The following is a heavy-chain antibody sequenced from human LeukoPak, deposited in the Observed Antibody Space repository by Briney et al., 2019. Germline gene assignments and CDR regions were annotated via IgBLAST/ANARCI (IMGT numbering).Heavy chain of an antibody. D-gene: IGHD5-24*01. Sequence: GGSLRLSCAASGFTFSRYGMHGVRQAPGKGLEGVAVICYDGSNKYYADSVKGRFTISRDNSKNTLYLQMNSLRDEDTAVYYCAKEGGKMATEYYYYYIDVWGKGATVSVS. CDR2: ICYDGSNK. J-gene: IGHJ6*03. V-gene: IGHV3-33*06. CDR3: AKEGGKMATEYYYYYIDV. CDR1: GFTFSRYG.